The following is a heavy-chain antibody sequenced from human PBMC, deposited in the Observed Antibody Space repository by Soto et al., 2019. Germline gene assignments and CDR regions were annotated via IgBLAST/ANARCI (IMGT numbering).Heavy chain of an antibody. Sequence: QVQLVQSGAEVKKPGSSVKVSCKASGGTFSSYAISWVRQAPGQGLEWMGGIIPIFGTPDYAQKFQGRVTITADESTSTAYMELSSLRSEDTAMYYCARQPTVTPYYRYGMDVWGQGTTVTVSS. CDR1: GGTFSSYA. CDR2: IIPIFGTP. J-gene: IGHJ6*02. D-gene: IGHD4-4*01. CDR3: ARQPTVTPYYRYGMDV. V-gene: IGHV1-69*12.